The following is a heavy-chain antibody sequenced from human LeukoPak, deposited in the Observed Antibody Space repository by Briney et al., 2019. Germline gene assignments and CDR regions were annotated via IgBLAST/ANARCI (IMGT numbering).Heavy chain of an antibody. CDR3: AKLRWNWKYAYY. J-gene: IGHJ4*02. D-gene: IGHD1-7*01. CDR2: INSDGRST. V-gene: IGHV3-74*01. Sequence: GGSLTLSCAASGFTFSSNWMDWVRQAPGKWLGWVARINSDGRSTRYADSVKGRLTIGRDNAKNTLYLQMNSLRDEDIVVYYCAKLRWNWKYAYYWEKGNLVTVSS. CDR1: GFTFSSNW.